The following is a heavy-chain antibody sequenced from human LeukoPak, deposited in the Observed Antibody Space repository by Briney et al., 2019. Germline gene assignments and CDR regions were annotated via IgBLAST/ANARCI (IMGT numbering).Heavy chain of an antibody. J-gene: IGHJ4*02. Sequence: SETLSLTCTVSGGSISSSSYYWGWLRQPPGKGLEWIGSIYYSGSTYYNPSLKSRVTISVGTSKNQFSLKLSSVTAADTAVYYCMDPINDYWGQGTLVTVSS. CDR1: GGSISSSSYY. CDR3: MDPINDY. D-gene: IGHD1-14*01. V-gene: IGHV4-39*01. CDR2: IYYSGST.